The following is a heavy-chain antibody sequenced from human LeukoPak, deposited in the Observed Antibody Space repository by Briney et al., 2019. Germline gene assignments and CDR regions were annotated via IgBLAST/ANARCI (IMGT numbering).Heavy chain of an antibody. V-gene: IGHV4-39*07. CDR1: GASISRSSYY. CDR2: FFYRGST. CDR3: ARLQHRYYYDSSGHTFDP. Sequence: PSETLSLTCTVSGASISRSSYYWDWIRQPPGKGLEWIGSFFYRGSTYYNPSLKSRVTISVDTSKNQFSMKLSSVTAADTAVYDCARLQHRYYYDSSGHTFDPWGQGTLVTVSS. D-gene: IGHD3-22*01. J-gene: IGHJ5*02.